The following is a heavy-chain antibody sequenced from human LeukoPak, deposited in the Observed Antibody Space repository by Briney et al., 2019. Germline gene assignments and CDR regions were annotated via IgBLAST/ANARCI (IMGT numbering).Heavy chain of an antibody. CDR1: GGSVSSGSYY. Sequence: SETLSLTCTVSGGSVSSGSYYWSWIRQPPGKGLEWIGYIYYSGSTNYNPSLKSRVTISVDTSKNQFSLKLSSVTAADTAVYYCARGESSSTSWRSHYYYYYGMDVWGKGTTVTVSS. V-gene: IGHV4-61*01. D-gene: IGHD2-2*01. CDR3: ARGESSSTSWRSHYYYYYGMDV. CDR2: IYYSGST. J-gene: IGHJ6*04.